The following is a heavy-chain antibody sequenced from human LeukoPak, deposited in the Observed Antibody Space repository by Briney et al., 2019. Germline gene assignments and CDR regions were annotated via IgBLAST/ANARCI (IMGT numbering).Heavy chain of an antibody. Sequence: PGGPLRLSCAASGFTFSSYGKHWIRQAPGKGLEWVAVIWYDGSNKYYADSVKGRFSISRDNSKNTLCLQMNSLRAEDTAVYYCALGGYSSGWYYFDYWGQGTLVTVSS. V-gene: IGHV3-33*01. D-gene: IGHD6-19*01. J-gene: IGHJ4*02. CDR2: IWYDGSNK. CDR1: GFTFSSYG. CDR3: ALGGYSSGWYYFDY.